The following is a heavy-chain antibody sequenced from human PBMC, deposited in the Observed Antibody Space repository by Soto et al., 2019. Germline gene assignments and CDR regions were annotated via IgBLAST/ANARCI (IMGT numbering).Heavy chain of an antibody. Sequence: SETLSLTCTVSGGSISSGGYYWSWIRQHPGKGLEWIGYIYYSGSTYYNPSLKSRVTISVDTSKNQFSLKLSSVTAADTAVYYCARERTGRDYYGMDVWGQGTTVTVSS. CDR3: ARERTGRDYYGMDV. J-gene: IGHJ6*02. V-gene: IGHV4-31*03. CDR1: GGSISSGGYY. D-gene: IGHD1-1*01. CDR2: IYYSGST.